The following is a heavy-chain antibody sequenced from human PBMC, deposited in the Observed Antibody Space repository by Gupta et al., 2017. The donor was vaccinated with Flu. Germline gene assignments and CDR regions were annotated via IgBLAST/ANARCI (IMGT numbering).Heavy chain of an antibody. CDR3: ARGGHTVSPNWFDP. D-gene: IGHD4-17*01. Sequence: EVQLVESGGGWVQPGGSLRLSCAASGFTFSSYEMNWVRQAPGKGLEWVSYISSSGDTIYYADYVKGRFTISRDNAKNSLYRQMNSLRAEDTAVYYCARGGHTVSPNWFDPWGQGTLVTVSS. CDR2: ISSSGDTI. J-gene: IGHJ5*02. CDR1: GFTFSSYE. V-gene: IGHV3-48*03.